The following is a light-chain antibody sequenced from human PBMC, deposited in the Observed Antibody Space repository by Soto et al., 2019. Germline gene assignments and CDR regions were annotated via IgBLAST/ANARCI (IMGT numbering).Light chain of an antibody. CDR3: SSLAADYNHHYV. V-gene: IGLV2-8*01. J-gene: IGLJ1*01. CDR2: EVT. Sequence: QSALTQPPSASGSPGQSVTISCTGTSSDVVRYNFVSWYQQHPGKAPKLMIFEVTKRPSGVPDRFSGSKSGNTASLTVSGLQAEDEFYYYCSSLAADYNHHYVSGIGSKVTVL. CDR1: SSDVVRYNF.